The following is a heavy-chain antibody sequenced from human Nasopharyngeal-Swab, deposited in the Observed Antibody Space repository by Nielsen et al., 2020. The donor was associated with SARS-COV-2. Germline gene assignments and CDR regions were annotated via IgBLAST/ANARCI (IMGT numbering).Heavy chain of an antibody. V-gene: IGHV4-59*01. J-gene: IGHJ4*02. CDR1: GGPISSYY. D-gene: IGHD5-18*01. CDR3: ARDGPYVGYAFDD. Sequence: SETLSLTCTVSGGPISSYYWSWIRQPPGKGLEWIGNIYYSGSTNYNPSLKSRVTISADMSKKQFSLNLSSVTAADTAVYYCARDGPYVGYAFDDWGQGTLVTVSS. CDR2: IYYSGST.